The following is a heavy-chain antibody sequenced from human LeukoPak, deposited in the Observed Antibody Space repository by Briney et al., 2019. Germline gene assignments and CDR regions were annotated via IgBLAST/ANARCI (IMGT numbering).Heavy chain of an antibody. D-gene: IGHD5-12*01. CDR2: ISGSGYST. V-gene: IGHV3-23*01. CDR3: AKEAGYSGYDYPDY. J-gene: IGHJ4*02. CDR1: GFTFSSYA. Sequence: GGSLRLSCAASGFTFSSYAMSWVRQAPGNGLDWVSAISGSGYSTYYADSVKGRFTISRDNSKNTLYLQMNSLRAEDTAVYYCAKEAGYSGYDYPDYWGQGTLVTVSS.